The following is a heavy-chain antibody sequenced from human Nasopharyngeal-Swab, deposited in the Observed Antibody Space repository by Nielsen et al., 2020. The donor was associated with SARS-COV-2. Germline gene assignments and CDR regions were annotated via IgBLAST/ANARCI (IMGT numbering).Heavy chain of an antibody. D-gene: IGHD6-19*01. CDR3: ARIAVAVPPV. CDR2: TYYRSKWKN. V-gene: IGHV6-1*01. CDR1: GDSVPSNYAA. Sequence: QTRALTRAISGDSVPSNYAAWNWIRQAPSRGLEWLGRTYYRSKWKNDYALSVEGRITISPDPSKNQFSLQLNSLTPEDTAVYYCARIAVAVPPVWGQGTLVTVSS. J-gene: IGHJ4*02.